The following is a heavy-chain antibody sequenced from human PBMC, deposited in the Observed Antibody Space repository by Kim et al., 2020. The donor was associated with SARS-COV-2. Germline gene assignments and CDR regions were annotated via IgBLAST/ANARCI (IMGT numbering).Heavy chain of an antibody. J-gene: IGHJ5*02. D-gene: IGHD3-22*01. Sequence: VKSRITINPDTSKNQFSLQLNSVTPEDTAVYYCARDVTDYYDSSGNWFDPWGQGTLVTVSS. V-gene: IGHV6-1*01. CDR3: ARDVTDYYDSSGNWFDP.